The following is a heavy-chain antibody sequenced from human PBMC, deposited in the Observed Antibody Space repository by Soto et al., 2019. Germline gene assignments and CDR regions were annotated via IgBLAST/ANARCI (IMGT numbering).Heavy chain of an antibody. CDR3: ARSVLRYFDWLLSRYYYGMDV. Sequence: QVQLVQSGAEVKKPGSSVKVSCKASGGTFSSYAISWVRQAPGQGLEWMGGIIPIFGTANYAQKFQGRVTINADESTSTAYMELSSLRSEDTAVYYCARSVLRYFDWLLSRYYYGMDVWGQGTTVTVSS. D-gene: IGHD3-9*01. CDR1: GGTFSSYA. CDR2: IIPIFGTA. V-gene: IGHV1-69*12. J-gene: IGHJ6*02.